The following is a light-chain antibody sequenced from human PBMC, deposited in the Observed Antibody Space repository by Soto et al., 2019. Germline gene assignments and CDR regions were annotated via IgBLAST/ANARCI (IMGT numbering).Light chain of an antibody. V-gene: IGKV1-39*01. Sequence: DIQMTQSPASLSSSVGDKSTITCGASQSISSYLNWYQQKPGKAPKLLIYAASSRQSGVPSRFSGSGSGTDFTLTISSLEPEDFATYYCQQSYSTPSTFGQGTKVDIK. CDR1: QSISSY. CDR3: QQSYSTPST. CDR2: AAS. J-gene: IGKJ1*01.